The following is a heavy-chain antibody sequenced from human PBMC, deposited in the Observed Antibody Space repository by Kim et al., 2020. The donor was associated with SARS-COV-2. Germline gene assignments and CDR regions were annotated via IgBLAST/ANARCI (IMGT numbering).Heavy chain of an antibody. D-gene: IGHD3-22*01. V-gene: IGHV3-48*02. CDR3: ATHYYDSSGYYANSDY. J-gene: IGHJ4*02. CDR1: GFTFSSYS. Sequence: GGSLRLSCAASGFTFSSYSMNWVRQAPGKGLEWVSYISSSSSTIYYADSVKGRFTISRDNAKNSLYLQMNSLRDEDTAVYYCATHYYDSSGYYANSDYWGQGTLVTVSS. CDR2: ISSSSSTI.